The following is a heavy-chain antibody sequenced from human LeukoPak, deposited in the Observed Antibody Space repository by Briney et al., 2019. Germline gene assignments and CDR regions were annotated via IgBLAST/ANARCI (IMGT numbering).Heavy chain of an antibody. J-gene: IGHJ4*03. V-gene: IGHV3-30*09. CDR3: TRVTDGEPPFDY. D-gene: IGHD5-24*01. CDR1: GFTISRYA. CDR2: ISYDGVNK. Sequence: PGGSLRLSCAASGFTISRYAMHWVRQAPGKGLEWVAVISYDGVNKYYADSVKGRFAISRDNSKNTLYLQMNSLRAEDTAVYFCTRVTDGEPPFDYWGQGTTVTVSS.